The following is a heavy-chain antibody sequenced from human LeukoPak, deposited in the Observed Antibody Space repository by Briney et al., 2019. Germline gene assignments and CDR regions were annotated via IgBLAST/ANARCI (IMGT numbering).Heavy chain of an antibody. CDR1: GGTFSSYT. J-gene: IGHJ4*02. CDR2: IIPILGIA. D-gene: IGHD2-8*01. V-gene: IGHV1-69*02. CDR3: ARGTKPTPNYFDY. Sequence: SVKVSCKASGGTFSSYTISWVRQAPGQGLEWMGRIIPILGIANYAQKFQGRVTITADKSTSTAYMELSSLRSEDTAVYYCARGTKPTPNYFDYWGQGTLVTVSS.